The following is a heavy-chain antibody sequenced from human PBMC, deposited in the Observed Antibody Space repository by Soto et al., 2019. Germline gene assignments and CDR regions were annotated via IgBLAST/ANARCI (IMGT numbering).Heavy chain of an antibody. V-gene: IGHV4-34*01. CDR2: INHSGST. CDR1: GGSFSGYY. CDR3: ATVPAASYYYYYMDV. D-gene: IGHD2-2*01. Sequence: SETLSLTCAVYGGSFSGYYWSWIRQPPGKGLEWIGEINHSGSTNYNPSLKSRVTISVDTSKNQFSLKLSSVTAADTAVYYCATVPAASYYYYYMDVWGKGTTVTVSS. J-gene: IGHJ6*03.